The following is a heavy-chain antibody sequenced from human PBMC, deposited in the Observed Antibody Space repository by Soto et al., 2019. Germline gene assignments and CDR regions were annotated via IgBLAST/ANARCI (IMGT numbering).Heavy chain of an antibody. Sequence: QVQLVQSGAEVKKPGSSVKVSCKASGGTFSRYTFTWVRQAPGQGLEWMGRIIPILDIPNYTQNFQGRVTITAEKSTRTAYMDLSSLTSDDTAAYYCASHFTGVLGLGTSPPGGDNYGWDVWGQGTTVTVSS. D-gene: IGHD2-8*02. CDR1: GGTFSRYT. V-gene: IGHV1-69*02. CDR2: IIPILDIP. CDR3: ASHFTGVLGLGTSPPGGDNYGWDV. J-gene: IGHJ6*02.